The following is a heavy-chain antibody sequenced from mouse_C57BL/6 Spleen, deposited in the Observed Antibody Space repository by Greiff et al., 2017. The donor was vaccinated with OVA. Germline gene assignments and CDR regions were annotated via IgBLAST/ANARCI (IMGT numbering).Heavy chain of an antibody. CDR2: IYPRSGNT. D-gene: IGHD2-5*01. J-gene: IGHJ2*01. Sequence: QVQLKQSGAELARPGASVKLSCKASGYTFTSYGISWVKQRTGQGLEWIGEIYPRSGNTYYNEKFKGKATLTADKSSNTAYMELRSLTSEDSAVYFCARAGYSNYEGYYFDYWGQGTTLTVSS. V-gene: IGHV1-81*01. CDR3: ARAGYSNYEGYYFDY. CDR1: GYTFTSYG.